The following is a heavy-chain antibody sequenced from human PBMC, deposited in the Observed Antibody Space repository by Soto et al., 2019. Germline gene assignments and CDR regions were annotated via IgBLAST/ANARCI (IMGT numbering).Heavy chain of an antibody. D-gene: IGHD3-9*01. V-gene: IGHV4-61*01. CDR2: ISYHAYT. CDR3: ARVRYFAPDP. Sequence: QVQLQESGPGLVKPSETLSLTCTVSGASLTIGNHYWSWIRQPPGKGLEWIGYISYHAYTNYNPSLKGRVTLTADMAKNQFSLSLSSVTAADTAVYYCARVRYFAPDPWGQGTLVTVSS. J-gene: IGHJ5*02. CDR1: GASLTIGNHY.